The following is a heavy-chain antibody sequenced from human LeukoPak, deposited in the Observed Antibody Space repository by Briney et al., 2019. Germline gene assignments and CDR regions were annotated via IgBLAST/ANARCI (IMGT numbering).Heavy chain of an antibody. CDR1: GFTFSSYA. D-gene: IGHD3-16*01. Sequence: PGGSLRLSCAASGFTFSSYAMHWVRQAPGKGLEWVAVISYDGSNKYYADSVKGRFTISRDNSKNTLYLQMNSLRAEDTAVYYCARRLGLYWGQGTLVTVSS. CDR2: ISYDGSNK. V-gene: IGHV3-30-3*01. J-gene: IGHJ4*02. CDR3: ARRLGLY.